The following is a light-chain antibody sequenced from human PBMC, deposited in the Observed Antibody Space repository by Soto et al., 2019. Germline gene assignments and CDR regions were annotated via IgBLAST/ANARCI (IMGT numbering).Light chain of an antibody. V-gene: IGLV2-8*01. CDR3: SSYAGNNNLI. CDR1: SSDVGAYNY. J-gene: IGLJ2*01. CDR2: DVT. Sequence: QSVLTQPPSASGSPGQSVTISCTGTSSDVGAYNYVSWYQQHPGKAPKLMIYDVTRRPSGVPDRFSGSKSGNTASLTVSGLQAEDEADYYCSSYAGNNNLIFGGGTKLTVL.